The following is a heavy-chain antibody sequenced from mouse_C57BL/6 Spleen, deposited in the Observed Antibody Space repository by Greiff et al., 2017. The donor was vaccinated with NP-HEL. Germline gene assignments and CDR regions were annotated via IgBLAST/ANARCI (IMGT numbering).Heavy chain of an antibody. J-gene: IGHJ1*03. CDR3: ARNYSNYLWYFDV. CDR2: ISSGSSTI. CDR1: GFTFSDYG. V-gene: IGHV5-17*01. D-gene: IGHD2-5*01. Sequence: EVQLVESGGGLVKPGGSLKLSCAASGFTFSDYGMHWVRQAPEKGLEWVAYISSGSSTIYYADTVKGRVLISRDNAKNTLFLQMTSLRSEDTAMYYCARNYSNYLWYFDVWGTGTTVTVSS.